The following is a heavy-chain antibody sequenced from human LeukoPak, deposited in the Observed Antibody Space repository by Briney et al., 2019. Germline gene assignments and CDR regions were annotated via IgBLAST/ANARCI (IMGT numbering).Heavy chain of an antibody. CDR3: ARDSPGGYFDY. Sequence: SETLSLTCAVYGGSFCGYYWSWIRQPPGKGLEWIGEINHSGSTNYSPSLKSRVTIEVDKSKNQCSLRLSSVTVADTAVYYCARDSPGGYFDYWGQGTLVTVSS. CDR2: INHSGST. D-gene: IGHD2-8*02. V-gene: IGHV4-34*01. J-gene: IGHJ4*02. CDR1: GGSFCGYY.